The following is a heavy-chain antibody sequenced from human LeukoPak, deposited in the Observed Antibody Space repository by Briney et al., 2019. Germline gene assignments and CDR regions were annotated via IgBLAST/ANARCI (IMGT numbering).Heavy chain of an antibody. Sequence: GASVKVSCKASGGTFSSYAISWVRQAPGQGLEWMGWINTNTGNPTYAQGFTGRFVFSLDTSVSTAYLQIGSLKAEDTAVYYCARGGYSNYDWYFDLWGRGTLVTVSS. CDR2: INTNTGNP. CDR1: GGTFSSYA. V-gene: IGHV7-4-1*01. J-gene: IGHJ2*01. CDR3: ARGGYSNYDWYFDL. D-gene: IGHD4-11*01.